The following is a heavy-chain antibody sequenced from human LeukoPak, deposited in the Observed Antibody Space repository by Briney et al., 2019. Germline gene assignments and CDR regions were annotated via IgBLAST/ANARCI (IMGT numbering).Heavy chain of an antibody. D-gene: IGHD5-12*01. CDR2: INHSGST. V-gene: IGHV4-34*01. Sequence: PSETLSLTCAVYGGSFSGYYWSWIRQPPGKGLEWIGEINHSGSTNYNPSLKSRVTISVDTSKNQFSLKLSSVTAADTAVYYCARGGYSGYAHWGQGTPVTVSS. CDR1: GGSFSGYY. J-gene: IGHJ4*02. CDR3: ARGGYSGYAH.